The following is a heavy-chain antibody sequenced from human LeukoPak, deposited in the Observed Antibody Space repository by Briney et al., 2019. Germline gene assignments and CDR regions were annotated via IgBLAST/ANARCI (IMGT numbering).Heavy chain of an antibody. Sequence: HSGGSLRLSCAASGFSFSSSWMHWVRQVPGKGLEWVARINDDETSTTYAESVKGRFTISRDNAKNTLFLQMNSLRAEDTAVYYCATTGSGSYYDYWGQGTLVTVSS. CDR3: ATTGSGSYYDY. V-gene: IGHV3-74*01. J-gene: IGHJ4*02. D-gene: IGHD1-26*01. CDR2: INDDETST. CDR1: GFSFSSSW.